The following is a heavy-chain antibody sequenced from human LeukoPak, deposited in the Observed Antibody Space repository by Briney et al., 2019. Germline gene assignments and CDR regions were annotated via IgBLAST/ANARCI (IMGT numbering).Heavy chain of an antibody. V-gene: IGHV3-21*04. CDR2: IGISSNKI. CDR1: GFTLRSYT. D-gene: IGHD5-18*01. CDR3: AKVSGQGASGMQLWWQGVDYFDY. Sequence: GGSLRLSCAASGFTLRSYTMNWVRQAPGKGLEWVSSIGISSNKIYYADSVKGRFIISRDNAKNSVYLQMNSLRAEDTAVYYCAKVSGQGASGMQLWWQGVDYFDYWGQGTLVTVSS. J-gene: IGHJ4*02.